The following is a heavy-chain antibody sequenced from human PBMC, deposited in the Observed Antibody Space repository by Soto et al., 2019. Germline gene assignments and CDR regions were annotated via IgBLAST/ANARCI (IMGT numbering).Heavy chain of an antibody. D-gene: IGHD2-8*01. CDR1: GYTFTSYG. J-gene: IGHJ6*03. V-gene: IGHV1-18*01. CDR3: ARLHCTNGVCYTIPWYYYYYMDV. Sequence: GASVKVSCKASGYTFTSYGISWVRQAPGQGLEWMGWISAYNGNTNYAQKLQGRVTMTTDTSTSTAYMELRSLRSDDTAVYYCARLHCTNGVCYTIPWYYYYYMDVWGKGTTVTVSS. CDR2: ISAYNGNT.